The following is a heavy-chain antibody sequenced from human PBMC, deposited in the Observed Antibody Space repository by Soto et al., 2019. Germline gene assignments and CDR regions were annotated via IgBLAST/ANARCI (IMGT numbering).Heavy chain of an antibody. Sequence: EVQLVESGGGLVKPGGSLRLSCAASGFTFSSYSMNWVRQAPGKGLEWVSSISSSSSYIYYAESVKGRFTISRDNAKNSLYLQMNSLRAEDTAVYYCARTWGNYYYYYYMDVWGKGTTVTVSS. V-gene: IGHV3-21*01. CDR3: ARTWGNYYYYYYMDV. J-gene: IGHJ6*03. D-gene: IGHD7-27*01. CDR2: ISSSSSYI. CDR1: GFTFSSYS.